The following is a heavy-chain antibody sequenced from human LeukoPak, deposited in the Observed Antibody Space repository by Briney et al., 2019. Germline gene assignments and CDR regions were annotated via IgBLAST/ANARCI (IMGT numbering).Heavy chain of an antibody. V-gene: IGHV4-34*01. J-gene: IGHJ4*02. CDR2: INHSGST. CDR1: GGSFSGYY. CDR3: ARMSGMVRGAKPDY. D-gene: IGHD3-10*01. Sequence: PSETLSLICAVYGGSFSGYYWSWIRQPPGKGLEWIGEINHSGSTNYNPSLKSRVTIPIDTSKNQFSLKLSSVTAADTAVYYCARMSGMVRGAKPDYWGQGTLVTVSS.